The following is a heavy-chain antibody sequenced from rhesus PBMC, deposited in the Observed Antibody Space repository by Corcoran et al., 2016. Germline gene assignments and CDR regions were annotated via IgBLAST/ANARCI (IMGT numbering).Heavy chain of an antibody. CDR3: ARGGYCVSTSCSFDY. J-gene: IGHJ4*01. CDR2: ISGKGGDT. D-gene: IGHD2-2*01. CDR1: GGSISSHW. Sequence: QLQLQESDPGLVKPSETLSFTCAVSGGSISSHWWSWIRQSPGNGLEWIGRISGKGGDTNYNPSLMSRVTVSTDTSKNQLSLKLNSVTAADTAVYYCARGGYCVSTSCSFDYWGQGVLVTVSS. V-gene: IGHV4-173*01.